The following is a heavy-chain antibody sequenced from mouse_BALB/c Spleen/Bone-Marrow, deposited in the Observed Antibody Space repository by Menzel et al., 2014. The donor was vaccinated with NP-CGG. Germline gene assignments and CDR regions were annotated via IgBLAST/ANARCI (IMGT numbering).Heavy chain of an antibody. V-gene: IGHV1-4*01. J-gene: IGHJ2*01. Sequence: QVNVKQSGAELARPGASVKMSCKASGYTFTSYTMHWVKQRPGKGLEWIGYINPSSGYTNYNQKFKDKATLTADKSSSQAYMQLSSLTSEDSAVYYCERRRDYFDYGGQGTVLAVSS. CDR1: GYTFTSYT. CDR3: ERRRDYFDY. CDR2: INPSSGYT.